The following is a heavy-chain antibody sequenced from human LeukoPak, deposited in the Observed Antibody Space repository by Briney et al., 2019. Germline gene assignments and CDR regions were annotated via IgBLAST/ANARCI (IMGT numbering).Heavy chain of an antibody. CDR2: IYRGGTT. V-gene: IGHV3-66*01. CDR1: GFTVSSNY. J-gene: IGHJ4*02. CDR3: ARDDNGDYVDF. Sequence: GGSLRLSCAASGFTVSSNYMNWVRQAPGKGLEWVSVIYRGGTTYYADSVKGRFSISRDNSKNTLYLQMNSLRAEDTAVYYCARDDNGDYVDFWGQGTLVTVSS. D-gene: IGHD4-17*01.